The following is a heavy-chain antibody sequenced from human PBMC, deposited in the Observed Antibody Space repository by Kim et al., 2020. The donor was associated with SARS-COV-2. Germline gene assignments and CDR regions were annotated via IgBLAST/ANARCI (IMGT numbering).Heavy chain of an antibody. Sequence: GGSLRLSCAASGFTFSSYSMNWVRQAPGKGLEWVSSISSSSSYIYYADSVKGRFTISRDNAKNSLYLQMNSLRAEDTAVYYCARDVRAVAGTLDGGVYYYYYGMGVWGQGTSVTV. CDR1: GFTFSSYS. D-gene: IGHD6-19*01. J-gene: IGHJ6*02. CDR2: ISSSSSYI. V-gene: IGHV3-21*01. CDR3: ARDVRAVAGTLDGGVYYYYYGMGV.